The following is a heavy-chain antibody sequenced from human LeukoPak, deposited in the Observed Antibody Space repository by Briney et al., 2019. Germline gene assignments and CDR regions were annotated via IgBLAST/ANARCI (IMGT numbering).Heavy chain of an antibody. J-gene: IGHJ6*03. V-gene: IGHV4-38-2*02. D-gene: IGHD3-10*01. CDR3: ARDTHRWFGEDEYYYYYMDV. CDR2: IYHSGST. CDR1: GYSISSGYY. Sequence: SETLSLTCTVSGYSISSGYYWGWIRQPPGKGLEWIGSIYHSGSTYYNPSLKSRVTISVDTSKNQFSLKLSSVTAADTAVYYCARDTHRWFGEDEYYYYYMDVWGKGTTVTISS.